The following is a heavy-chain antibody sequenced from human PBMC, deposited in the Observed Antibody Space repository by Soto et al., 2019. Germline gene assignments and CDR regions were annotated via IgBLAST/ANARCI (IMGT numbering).Heavy chain of an antibody. V-gene: IGHV3-30*18. D-gene: IGHD6-6*01. CDR2: ISYDGSNK. CDR1: GFTFSSYG. CDR3: ANGLEFVY. Sequence: QVQLVESGGGVVQPGRSLRLSCAASGFTFSSYGMHWVRQAPGKGLEWVAVISYDGSNKYYADSVKGRFTISRDNSMNTLYLQLNSLRAEDTAVYYCANGLEFVYWGQGTLVTVSS. J-gene: IGHJ4*02.